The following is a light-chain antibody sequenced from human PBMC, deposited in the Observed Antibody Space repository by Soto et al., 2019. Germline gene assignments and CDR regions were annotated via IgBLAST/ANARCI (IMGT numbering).Light chain of an antibody. CDR2: AAS. Sequence: DIQMTQSPSALSASVGDRVSIACPASQTISTYLNWYQQKPGKAPQLLIYAASTLQSGVPSRFSGSGSGTDFTLTISSLQPEDFATYYCQQSLGIPYTFGQGTRLEIK. CDR1: QTISTY. J-gene: IGKJ2*01. CDR3: QQSLGIPYT. V-gene: IGKV1-39*01.